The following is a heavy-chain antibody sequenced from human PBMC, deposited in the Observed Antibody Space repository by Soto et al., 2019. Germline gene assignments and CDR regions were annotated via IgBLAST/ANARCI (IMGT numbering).Heavy chain of an antibody. D-gene: IGHD5-12*01. V-gene: IGHV3-23*01. CDR2: ISGSAGST. CDR1: GFTFSSYA. J-gene: IGHJ4*02. CDR3: AKGRRDGYKDFDY. Sequence: EVQLLESGGGLVQPGGSLRLSCAASGFTFSSYAMSWVRQAPGKGLEWVSAISGSAGSTYYADSVKGRFTICRDNSKNTLYLQMNSLRAEDTAVYYCAKGRRDGYKDFDYWGQGTLVTVSS.